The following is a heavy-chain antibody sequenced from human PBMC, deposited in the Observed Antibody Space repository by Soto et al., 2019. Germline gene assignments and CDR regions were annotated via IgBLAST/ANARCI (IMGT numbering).Heavy chain of an antibody. CDR1: GGSFSGYY. J-gene: IGHJ5*02. Sequence: SETLSLPWAVYGGSFSGYYWSWIRQPPGKGLEWIGEINHSGSTNYNPSLKSRVTISVDTSKNQFSLKLSSVTAADTAVYYCARGHRSTLAAAANKYNWFDPRGQGTLVTVSS. D-gene: IGHD6-13*01. CDR3: ARGHRSTLAAAANKYNWFDP. V-gene: IGHV4-34*01. CDR2: INHSGST.